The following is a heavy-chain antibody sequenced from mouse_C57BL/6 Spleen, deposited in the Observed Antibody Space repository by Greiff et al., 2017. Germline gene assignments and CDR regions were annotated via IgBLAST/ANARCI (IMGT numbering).Heavy chain of an antibody. CDR2: ISYDGSN. V-gene: IGHV3-6*01. Sequence: EVKLMESGPGLVKPSQSLSLTCSVTGYSITSGYYWNWIRQFPGNKLEWMGYISYDGSNNYNPSLKNRISITRDTSKNQFFLKLNSVTTEDTATYYCARENYTTGFAYWGQGTLVTVSA. D-gene: IGHD2-1*01. CDR1: GYSITSGYY. CDR3: ARENYTTGFAY. J-gene: IGHJ3*01.